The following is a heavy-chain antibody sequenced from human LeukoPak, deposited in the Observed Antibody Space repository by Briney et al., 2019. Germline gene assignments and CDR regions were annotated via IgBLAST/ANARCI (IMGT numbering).Heavy chain of an antibody. CDR2: IIPIFGTA. D-gene: IGHD2-2*03. CDR1: GGTFSSYA. V-gene: IGHV1-69*01. CDR3: ARGSTFGYCSSTSCPLYWFDP. J-gene: IGHJ5*02. Sequence: SVKVSCKASGGTFSSYAISWVRQAPGQGLEWMGGIIPIFGTANYAQKFQGRVTITADESTSTAYMELSSLRSEDTAVYYCARGSTFGYCSSTSCPLYWFDPWGQGTLVTVSS.